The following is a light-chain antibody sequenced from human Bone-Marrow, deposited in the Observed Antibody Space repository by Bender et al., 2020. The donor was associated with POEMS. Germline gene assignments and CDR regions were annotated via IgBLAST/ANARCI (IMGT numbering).Light chain of an antibody. J-gene: IGLJ2*01. CDR2: EVN. V-gene: IGLV2-14*01. CDR1: STDIGDNNY. CDR3: SSYTSSSTLV. Sequence: QSALTQPASVSGSPGQSITISCTGTSTDIGDNNYVSWYQQHPGKAPKLMIYEVNNRPSGVSNRFSGSKSGNTASLTISGLQAEDEADYYCSSYTSSSTLVFGGGTKLTVL.